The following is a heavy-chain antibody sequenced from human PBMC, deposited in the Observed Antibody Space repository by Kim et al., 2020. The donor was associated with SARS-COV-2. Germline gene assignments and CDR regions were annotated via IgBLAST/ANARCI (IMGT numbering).Heavy chain of an antibody. CDR3: ARPEYYYDSSGYSYYFDY. CDR1: GGSISSSSYY. V-gene: IGHV4-39*01. J-gene: IGHJ4*02. CDR2: IYYSGST. D-gene: IGHD3-22*01. Sequence: SETLSLTCTVSGGSISSSSYYWGWIRQPPGKGLEWIGSIYYSGSTYYNPSLKSRVTISVDTSKNQFSLKLSSVTAADTAVYYCARPEYYYDSSGYSYYFDYWGQGTLVTVSS.